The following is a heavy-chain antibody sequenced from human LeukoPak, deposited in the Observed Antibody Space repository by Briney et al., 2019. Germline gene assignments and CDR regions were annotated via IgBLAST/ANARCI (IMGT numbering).Heavy chain of an antibody. D-gene: IGHD3-10*01. V-gene: IGHV4-59*10. J-gene: IGHJ4*02. CDR3: ATLEGSGAPVY. Sequence: SETLSLTCAVYGGSFSGYYWSWIRQPAGKGLEWIGRMSITENTYYSPSLESRVTISVDGSKNQFSLNLTSLTAADTAVYYCATLEGSGAPVYWGQGIRVTVSS. CDR2: MSITENT. CDR1: GGSFSGYY.